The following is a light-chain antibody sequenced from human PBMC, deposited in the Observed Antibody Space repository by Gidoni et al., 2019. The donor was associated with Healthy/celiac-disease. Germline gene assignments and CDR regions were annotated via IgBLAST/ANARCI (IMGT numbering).Light chain of an antibody. CDR3: QQSYSTPLT. Sequence: DIQMTQSPSSLSASVGDSVTITCRASQSISSYLNWYQQKPGKAPKLLIYAASSLQSGVPSRFSGSGSGTDSTLTISRLQPEEFATYYWQQSYSTPLTFGPGTKVDIK. CDR2: AAS. CDR1: QSISSY. V-gene: IGKV1-39*01. J-gene: IGKJ3*01.